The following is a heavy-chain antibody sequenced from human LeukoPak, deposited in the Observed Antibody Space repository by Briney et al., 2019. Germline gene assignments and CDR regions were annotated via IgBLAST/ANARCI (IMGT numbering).Heavy chain of an antibody. CDR2: ISTSSSYI. CDR3: AKDIGRVDTASTYMDV. J-gene: IGHJ6*03. Sequence: GGSLRLSCAASGFTFSTYNMKWVRQAPGKGLEWVSSISTSSSYIYYADSVKGRFTISRDNARNSLNLQMNSLRVEDTALYYCAKDIGRVDTASTYMDVWGKGTTVTISS. D-gene: IGHD5-18*01. V-gene: IGHV3-21*04. CDR1: GFTFSTYN.